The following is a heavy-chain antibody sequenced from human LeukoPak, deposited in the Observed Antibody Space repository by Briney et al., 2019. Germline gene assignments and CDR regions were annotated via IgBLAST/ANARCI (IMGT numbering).Heavy chain of an antibody. CDR2: ISSSSSTI. Sequence: GGSLRPSCAASGFTFSSYSMDWVRQAPGKGLEWVSYISSSSSTIYYADSVKGRFTISRDNAKNSLYLQMNSLRAEDTAVYYCARYVENYYYYYMDVWGKGTTVTVSS. D-gene: IGHD3-16*01. CDR1: GFTFSSYS. V-gene: IGHV3-48*04. J-gene: IGHJ6*03. CDR3: ARYVENYYYYYMDV.